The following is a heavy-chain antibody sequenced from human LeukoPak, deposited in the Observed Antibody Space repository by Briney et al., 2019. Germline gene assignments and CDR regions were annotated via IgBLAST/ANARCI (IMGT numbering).Heavy chain of an antibody. CDR3: ARRAVVVTLGRGAFDP. D-gene: IGHD3-22*01. CDR1: GGSINSGSYY. J-gene: IGHJ5*02. Sequence: SETLSLTCTVSGGSINSGSYYWGWTRQPPGKGLEWIGRIYYTGITYYNPSLKSRVTISVDTSKNQFSLKLTSVTAADTAVYYCARRAVVVTLGRGAFDPWGQGTLVTVSS. CDR2: IYYTGIT. V-gene: IGHV4-39*01.